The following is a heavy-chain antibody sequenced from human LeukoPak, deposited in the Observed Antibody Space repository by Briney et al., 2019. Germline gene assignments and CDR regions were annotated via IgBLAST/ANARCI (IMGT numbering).Heavy chain of an antibody. CDR3: ARDRELGY. CDR1: GGSFSGFY. V-gene: IGHV4-34*01. CDR2: INHSGST. D-gene: IGHD3-10*01. J-gene: IGHJ4*02. Sequence: SETLSLTCAVYGGSFSGFYWSWIRQPPGKGLEWIGEINHSGSTNYNPSLKSRVTISVDTSKNQFSLKLTSVTAADTAVYYCARDRELGYWGQGTLVTVSS.